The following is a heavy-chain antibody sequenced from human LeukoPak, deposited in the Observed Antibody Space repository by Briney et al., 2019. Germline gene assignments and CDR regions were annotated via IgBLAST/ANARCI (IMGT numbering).Heavy chain of an antibody. Sequence: GASLRLSCAASGFTFSSYAMCWVRQAPGKGLQWVSSVTSSGDNTYYADSVNGRFTISRDNTKNTLHLHVNSLRAEDTAVYYCVRGSRGNYDTWGQGTLVTVSS. J-gene: IGHJ5*02. CDR3: VRGSRGNYDT. CDR2: VTSSGDNT. CDR1: GFTFSSYA. V-gene: IGHV3-23*01. D-gene: IGHD3-22*01.